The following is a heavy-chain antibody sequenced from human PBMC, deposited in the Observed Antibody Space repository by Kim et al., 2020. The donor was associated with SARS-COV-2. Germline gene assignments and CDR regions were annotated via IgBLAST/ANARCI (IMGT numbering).Heavy chain of an antibody. J-gene: IGHJ6*02. D-gene: IGHD3-9*01. Sequence: SVKVSCKASGGTFNNYAVNWVRQAPGQGLEWMGRIIPVLDIENYAQKFQGRVTITADKSTSTAYMELSSLRFEDTAVYYCARADFDWLLEEEYYGMDVWGQGTTVTVSS. CDR2: IIPVLDIE. CDR3: ARADFDWLLEEEYYGMDV. V-gene: IGHV1-69*10. CDR1: GGTFNNYA.